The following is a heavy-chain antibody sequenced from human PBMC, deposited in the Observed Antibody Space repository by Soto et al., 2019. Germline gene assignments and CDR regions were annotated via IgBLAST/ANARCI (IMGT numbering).Heavy chain of an antibody. V-gene: IGHV3-21*01. J-gene: IGHJ3*02. CDR3: SLSGIVVVDAAFDI. Sequence: EVQLAESGGGLVKPGGSLRLSCAASGFTFSSYSMNWVRQAPGKRLEWVSSISSSSSYIYYADSVKGRFTISRDNAKNSLYPHMNSLRAEDSAVYYCSLSGIVVVDAAFDIWGQGTMVTVSS. CDR2: ISSSSSYI. D-gene: IGHD3-22*01. CDR1: GFTFSSYS.